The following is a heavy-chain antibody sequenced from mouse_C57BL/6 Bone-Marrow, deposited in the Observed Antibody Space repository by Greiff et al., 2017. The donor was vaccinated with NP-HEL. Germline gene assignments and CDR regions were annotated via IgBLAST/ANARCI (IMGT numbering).Heavy chain of an antibody. CDR2: IRSKSNNYAT. J-gene: IGHJ2*01. CDR3: VRQIYYDYGCYYFDY. CDR1: GFSFNTYA. D-gene: IGHD2-4*01. V-gene: IGHV10-1*01. Sequence: EVMLVESGGGLVQPKGSLKLSCAASGFSFNTYAMNWVRQAPGKGLEWVARIRSKSNNYATYYADSVKDRFTISRDDSESMLYLQMNNLKTEDTAMYYCVRQIYYDYGCYYFDYWGQGTTLTVSS.